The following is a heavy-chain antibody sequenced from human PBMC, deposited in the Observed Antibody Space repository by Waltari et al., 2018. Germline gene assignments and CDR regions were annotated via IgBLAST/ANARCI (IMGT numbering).Heavy chain of an antibody. CDR3: ATDLGYYGSGSYRDY. CDR1: GYTFTDYY. Sequence: EVQLVQSGAEVKKPGATVKISCKASGYTFTDYYLHWVQQAPGKGLEWMGRVDPEDGETIYAEKFQGRVTITADTSTDTAYMELSSLRSEDTAVYYCATDLGYYGSGSYRDYWGQGTLVTVSS. CDR2: VDPEDGET. V-gene: IGHV1-69-2*01. D-gene: IGHD3-10*01. J-gene: IGHJ4*02.